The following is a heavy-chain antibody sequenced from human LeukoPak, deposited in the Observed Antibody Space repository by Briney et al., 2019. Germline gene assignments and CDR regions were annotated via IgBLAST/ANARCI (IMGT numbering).Heavy chain of an antibody. D-gene: IGHD4-17*01. V-gene: IGHV4-39*01. CDR3: ARSYGDFAKRSDS. CDR1: GGSISISSYC. CDR2: IYYTGIT. Sequence: KPSETLSLNCTASGGSISISSYCWGWIRQPPGKGLEWIGSIYYTGITYYNPSLKSRVSISVDTSKNQFSLKLNSVTAADTAVSYCARSYGDFAKRSDSWGQGTLVTVSS. J-gene: IGHJ4*02.